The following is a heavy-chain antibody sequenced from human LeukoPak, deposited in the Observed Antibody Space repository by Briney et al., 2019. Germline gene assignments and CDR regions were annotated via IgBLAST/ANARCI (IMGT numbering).Heavy chain of an antibody. Sequence: SETLSLTCAVSGYSISSSNWWGWIRQPPGKGLEWIGYIYYSGSTNYNPSLQSRVTISVDTSKNQFSLKLTSVTAADTAVYYCARGPYYYDSSGSFDYWGQGTLVTVSS. J-gene: IGHJ4*02. CDR2: IYYSGST. D-gene: IGHD3-22*01. CDR1: GYSISSSNW. V-gene: IGHV4-28*03. CDR3: ARGPYYYDSSGSFDY.